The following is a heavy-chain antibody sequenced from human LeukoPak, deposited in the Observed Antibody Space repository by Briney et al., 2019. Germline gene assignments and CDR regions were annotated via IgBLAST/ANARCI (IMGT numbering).Heavy chain of an antibody. CDR2: ISYDGRNK. CDR1: GFTFNSYG. V-gene: IGHV3-30*18. J-gene: IGHJ6*02. Sequence: VGPLRLSCAGSGFTFNSYGMHWVRQAPGKGREGVAVISYDGRNKFYADSVKGRFTISRDNSKNTLYLQMNSLGAEDTALYHCAKDLAGYSNDRDFGMDVWGQGTTVTVSS. D-gene: IGHD4-11*01. CDR3: AKDLAGYSNDRDFGMDV.